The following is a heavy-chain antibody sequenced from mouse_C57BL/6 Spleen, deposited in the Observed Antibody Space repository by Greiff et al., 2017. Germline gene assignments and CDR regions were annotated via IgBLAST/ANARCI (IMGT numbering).Heavy chain of an antibody. V-gene: IGHV1-54*01. Sequence: QVQLQQSGAELVRPGTSVKVSCKASGYAFTNYLIEWVKQRPGQGLEWIGVINPGSGGTNYNEKFKGKATLTADKSSSTAYMQLSSLTSEDSAVYFCARSRDPYAMDYWGQGTSVTVSS. CDR3: ARSRDPYAMDY. CDR2: INPGSGGT. J-gene: IGHJ4*01. CDR1: GYAFTNYL.